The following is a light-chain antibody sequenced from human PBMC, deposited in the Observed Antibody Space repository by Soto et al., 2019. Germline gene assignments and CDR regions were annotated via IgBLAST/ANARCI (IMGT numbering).Light chain of an antibody. CDR3: QQSYSSPPT. V-gene: IGKV1-39*01. CDR2: AAS. CDR1: QGIRND. Sequence: IQMTQSPSSLSASVADRVTITCRASQGIRNDLGGYQQKPGKAPKLLIFAASSLQSGVPSRFSGSRSGPDFTLTISSLQPEDFATYYCQQSYSSPPTFGQGTKVDIK. J-gene: IGKJ1*01.